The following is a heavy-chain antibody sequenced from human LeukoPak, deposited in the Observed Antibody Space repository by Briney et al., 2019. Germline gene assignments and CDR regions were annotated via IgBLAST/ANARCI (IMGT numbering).Heavy chain of an antibody. CDR3: ATDGAAAGIDLDY. V-gene: IGHV3-21*06. Sequence: GGSLRLSCAASGFTFSIYSVTWVRQAPGKGLEWVASMSSTSSYIYYADSVRGRFTISRDNAQYLAYLQMNSLRAEDTAVYYCATDGAAAGIDLDYWGQGTLVTVSS. J-gene: IGHJ4*02. D-gene: IGHD6-13*01. CDR1: GFTFSIYS. CDR2: MSSTSSYI.